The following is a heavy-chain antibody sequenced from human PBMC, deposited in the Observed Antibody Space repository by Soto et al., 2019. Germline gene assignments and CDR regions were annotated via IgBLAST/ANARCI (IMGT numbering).Heavy chain of an antibody. V-gene: IGHV1-3*01. J-gene: IGHJ6*02. CDR2: INAGNGNA. CDR3: ARVYCSSTSCYHYGMDV. D-gene: IGHD2-2*01. Sequence: ASVKVSCKASGYTFTSYAMHWLRQAPGQRLEWMGWINAGNGNAKYSQKFQGRVTITRDTSASTAYMELSSLRSEDTAVYYCARVYCSSTSCYHYGMDVWGQGTTVTVSS. CDR1: GYTFTSYA.